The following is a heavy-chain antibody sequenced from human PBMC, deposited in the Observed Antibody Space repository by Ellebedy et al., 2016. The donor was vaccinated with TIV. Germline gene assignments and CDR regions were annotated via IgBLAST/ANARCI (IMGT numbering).Heavy chain of an antibody. CDR3: AKECRGCIDY. Sequence: GGSLRLXXAASGLTFSGYGMHWVRQAPGKGLEWVAPISYDGSYKHYADSVKGRFTISRDNSNNTLYLQMNSLRTEDTAVYYCAKECRGCIDYWGLGTLVTVSS. CDR2: ISYDGSYK. J-gene: IGHJ4*02. CDR1: GLTFSGYG. V-gene: IGHV3-30*18. D-gene: IGHD2-15*01.